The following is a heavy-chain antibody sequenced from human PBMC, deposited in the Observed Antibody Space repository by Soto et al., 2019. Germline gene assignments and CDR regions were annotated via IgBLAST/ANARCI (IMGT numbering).Heavy chain of an antibody. CDR3: AKAGGSENEMYYYDSSGYYGFDY. D-gene: IGHD3-22*01. Sequence: EVQLLESGGGLVQPGGSLRLSCAASGFTFSSYAMSWVRQAPGKGLEWVSAISGSVGSTYYADSVKGRFTISRDNSKNTLYLQMNSLRAEDTAVYYCAKAGGSENEMYYYDSSGYYGFDYWGQGTLVTVSS. J-gene: IGHJ4*02. V-gene: IGHV3-23*01. CDR1: GFTFSSYA. CDR2: ISGSVGST.